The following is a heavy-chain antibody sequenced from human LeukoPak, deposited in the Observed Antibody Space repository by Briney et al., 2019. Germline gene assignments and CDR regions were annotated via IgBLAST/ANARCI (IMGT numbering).Heavy chain of an antibody. CDR3: ARLTVATFDY. V-gene: IGHV4-59*08. Sequence: SETLSLTCTVSGGSISSYYWSWIRQPPGKGLEWIGYIYYSGSTNYNPSLKSRVTISVDTSKNQFSLKLSSVTAADTAVYYCARLTVATFDYWGQGTLVTVSS. J-gene: IGHJ4*02. CDR1: GGSISSYY. CDR2: IYYSGST. D-gene: IGHD4-17*01.